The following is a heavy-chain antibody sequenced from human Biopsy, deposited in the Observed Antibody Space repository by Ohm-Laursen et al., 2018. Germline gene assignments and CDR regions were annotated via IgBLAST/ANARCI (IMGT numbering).Heavy chain of an antibody. V-gene: IGHV4-4*07. CDR2: IYITGET. Sequence: PPGTLSLTCTVSGGYISHYYWTWIRQPAGQGLEWIGRIYITGETDYNPSLKSRVTMSVDSSKKQFSLKLKSVTAADTAIYYCARAPPLIWGVVESWFDPWGQGILVTVSS. J-gene: IGHJ5*02. CDR3: ARAPPLIWGVVESWFDP. D-gene: IGHD3-10*01. CDR1: GGYISHYY.